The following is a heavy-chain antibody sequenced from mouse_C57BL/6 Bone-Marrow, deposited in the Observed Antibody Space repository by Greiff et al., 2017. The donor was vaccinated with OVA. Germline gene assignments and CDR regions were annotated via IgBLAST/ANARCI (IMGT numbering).Heavy chain of an antibody. V-gene: IGHV1-81*01. Sequence: QVQLKESGAELARPGASVKLSCKASGYTFTSYGISWVKQRTGQGLEWIGEIYPRSGNTYYNEKFKGKATLTADKSSSTAYMELRSLTSEDSAVYFGARPYYGSSHWYFDVWGTGTTVTVSS. CDR2: IYPRSGNT. CDR1: GYTFTSYG. J-gene: IGHJ1*03. CDR3: ARPYYGSSHWYFDV. D-gene: IGHD1-1*01.